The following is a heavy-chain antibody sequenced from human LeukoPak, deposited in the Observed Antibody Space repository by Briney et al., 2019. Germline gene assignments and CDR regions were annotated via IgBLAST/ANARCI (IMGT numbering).Heavy chain of an antibody. V-gene: IGHV3-74*01. J-gene: IGHJ6*02. CDR1: GFTFSSYW. CDR2: INSDGSST. CDR3: ARDVPLRYYYGMDV. D-gene: IGHD2-2*01. Sequence: QPGGSLRLSCAASGFTFSSYWMHWVRQAPGKGLVWVSRINSDGSSTSYADSVKGRFTISRDNAKNTLYLQMNSLRVEDTAVYYCARDVPLRYYYGMDVWGQRTTVTVSS.